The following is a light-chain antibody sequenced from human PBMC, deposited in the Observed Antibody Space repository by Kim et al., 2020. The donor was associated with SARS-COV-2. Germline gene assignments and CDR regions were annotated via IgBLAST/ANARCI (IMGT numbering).Light chain of an antibody. J-gene: IGKJ1*01. Sequence: EIVMTQSPGTLSLSPGERATLSCRASQSVTNNYLAWYQQKPGQAPRLLIYGASSRATGIPDRFSGSGSGTDFTLTISRLEPEDFAVYYCQQYGGSPQTFGQGTKVEIK. V-gene: IGKV3-20*01. CDR3: QQYGGSPQT. CDR1: QSVTNNY. CDR2: GAS.